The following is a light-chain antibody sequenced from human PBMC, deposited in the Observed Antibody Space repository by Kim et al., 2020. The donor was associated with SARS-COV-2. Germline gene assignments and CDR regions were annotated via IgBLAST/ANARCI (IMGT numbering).Light chain of an antibody. Sequence: QSALTQPASVSGSPGQSITISCTGTSSDVGGYNYVSWYQQHPGKAPKLMIYDVSNRPSGVSNRFSGSKSGNTASLTISGLQAEDEADYYCSSYTSSSTQVFGGGTTLTDL. J-gene: IGLJ3*02. CDR2: DVS. V-gene: IGLV2-14*03. CDR3: SSYTSSSTQV. CDR1: SSDVGGYNY.